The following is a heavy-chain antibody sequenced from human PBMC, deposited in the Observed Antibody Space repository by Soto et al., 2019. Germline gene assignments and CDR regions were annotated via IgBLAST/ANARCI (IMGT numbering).Heavy chain of an antibody. CDR3: AKDRLVELTPDAAFDI. Sequence: GGSLRLSCAASGFTFSSYAMSWVRQAPGKGLEWVSAISGSGGSTYYADSVKGRFTISRDNSKNTLYLQMNSLRAEDTAVYYCAKDRLVELTPDAAFDIWGQGTMVTVSS. D-gene: IGHD1-26*01. CDR2: ISGSGGST. J-gene: IGHJ3*02. CDR1: GFTFSSYA. V-gene: IGHV3-23*01.